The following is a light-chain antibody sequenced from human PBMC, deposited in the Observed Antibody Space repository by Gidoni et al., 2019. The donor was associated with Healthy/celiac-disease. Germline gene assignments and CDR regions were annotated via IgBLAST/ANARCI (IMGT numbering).Light chain of an antibody. V-gene: IGLV2-14*01. CDR2: DVS. J-gene: IGLJ2*01. CDR3: SSYTSSSTPSV. Sequence: QSALTQPASVPGSPGQPITISCTGTSSDVGCYNYVSWYQQHPGKAPKLMIYDVSNRPSGVSNRFSGSKSGNTASLTISGRQAEDEADYYCSSYTSSSTPSVFGGGTKLTVL. CDR1: SSDVGCYNY.